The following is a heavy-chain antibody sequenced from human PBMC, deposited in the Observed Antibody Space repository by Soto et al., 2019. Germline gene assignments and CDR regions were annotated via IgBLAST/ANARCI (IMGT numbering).Heavy chain of an antibody. Sequence: HPGGPLRLSCAASGFSFSRYAMSWVRQTPGKGLEWVSAVSDSGGSTYYADSVKGRFTISRDNSKNTLYLRMNSLRAEDTAVYYCAKVGLVETTDYYRGSGSSFGSWGQGTLVTVSS. CDR2: VSDSGGST. J-gene: IGHJ4*02. D-gene: IGHD3-9*01. CDR3: AKVGLVETTDYYRGSGSSFGS. CDR1: GFSFSRYA. V-gene: IGHV3-23*01.